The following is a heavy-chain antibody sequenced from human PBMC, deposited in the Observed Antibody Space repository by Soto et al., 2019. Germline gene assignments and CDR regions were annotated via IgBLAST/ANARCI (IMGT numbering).Heavy chain of an antibody. Sequence: GGSLRLSCAASGFTFSSYAMHWVRQAPGKGLEWVAATSYDGNNKYHVDSVKGRFTISRDNSRHTLFLQMDTLRVEDTALYYCARASTPFGSAWPYPFDYWGQGTLVTVSS. D-gene: IGHD3-3*01. V-gene: IGHV3-30-3*01. CDR3: ARASTPFGSAWPYPFDY. CDR1: GFTFSSYA. J-gene: IGHJ4*02. CDR2: TSYDGNNK.